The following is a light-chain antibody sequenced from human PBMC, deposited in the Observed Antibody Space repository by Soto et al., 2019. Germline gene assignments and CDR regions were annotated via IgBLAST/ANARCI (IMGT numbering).Light chain of an antibody. Sequence: EIQLTQSPSFLSASVGDRVTITCRASQDISNYLVWYQQKPGKAPKPLIYAASTLQSGVPSRFSGSGSGTEFTLTISSLQPEDFATYYCQQLNSYPLTFGPGTNVDIK. V-gene: IGKV1-9*01. CDR3: QQLNSYPLT. CDR2: AAS. CDR1: QDISNY. J-gene: IGKJ3*01.